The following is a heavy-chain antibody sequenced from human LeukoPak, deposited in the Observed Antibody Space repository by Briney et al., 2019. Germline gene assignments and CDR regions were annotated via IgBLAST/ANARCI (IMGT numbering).Heavy chain of an antibody. V-gene: IGHV5-51*01. CDR1: GSSFTSYW. Sequence: GESLKSSCTSSGSSFTSYWIGWVRPMPGKGLGWMGIIYPGDSDTRYSPSFQGQVTISADKSISTAYLQWSSLRASDTAMYYCARQFYGSTSPNWFDPWGQGTLVTVSS. CDR3: ARQFYGSTSPNWFDP. CDR2: IYPGDSDT. J-gene: IGHJ5*02. D-gene: IGHD2-2*01.